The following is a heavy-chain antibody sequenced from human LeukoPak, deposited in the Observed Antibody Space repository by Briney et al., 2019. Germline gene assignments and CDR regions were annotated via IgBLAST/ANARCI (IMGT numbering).Heavy chain of an antibody. CDR2: ISSSSSTI. CDR1: GFTFSSYS. V-gene: IGHV3-48*01. CDR3: ARDPLELRLTPFDY. D-gene: IGHD5-24*01. Sequence: GGSLRLSCAASGFTFSSYSMNWVRQAPGKGLEWVSYISSSSSTIYYADSVKGRFTISRDNAKNSLYLQMNSLRAEDTAVYYCARDPLELRLTPFDYWGQGTLVTVSS. J-gene: IGHJ4*02.